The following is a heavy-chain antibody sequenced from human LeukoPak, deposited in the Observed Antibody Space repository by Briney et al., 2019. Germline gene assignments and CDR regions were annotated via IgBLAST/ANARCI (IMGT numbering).Heavy chain of an antibody. CDR1: GASISSSNW. D-gene: IGHD6-19*01. CDR3: ALIPRGIAVPGTDL. V-gene: IGHV4-4*02. Sequence: SETLSLTCAVSGASISSSNWWSWVRQPPGRGLEWIGEIYHSGGTNYTPSLKSRVTTSIDRSKNQFSLKLSSVTAADTAVYYCALIPRGIAVPGTDLWGQGTLVTVSS. J-gene: IGHJ5*02. CDR2: IYHSGGT.